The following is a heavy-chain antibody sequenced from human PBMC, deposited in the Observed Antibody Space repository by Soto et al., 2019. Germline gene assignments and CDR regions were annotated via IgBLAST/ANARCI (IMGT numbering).Heavy chain of an antibody. CDR2: MHYDGST. Sequence: SETLSLTCSVSGVSISRGGNYWGWIRQHPGKGLEWIGYMHYDGSTFHNPSLQSRVTISSDTSKNQFSLKVRSVTATDTAVYYSETTHVGHSTPRDFWGQGTLVTVSS. CDR1: GVSISRGGNY. V-gene: IGHV4-31*03. CDR3: ETTHVGHSTPRDF. D-gene: IGHD6-13*01. J-gene: IGHJ4*02.